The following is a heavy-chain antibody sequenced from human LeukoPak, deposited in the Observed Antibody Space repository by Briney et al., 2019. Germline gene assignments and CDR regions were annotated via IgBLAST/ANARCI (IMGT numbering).Heavy chain of an antibody. CDR1: GFTFSDFW. D-gene: IGHD1-1*01. Sequence: GGSLRLSCAASGFTFSDFWMSWARQAPGKGLECVASTNEAGGDKLYVDSVKGRFTISRDNSKNSLSLQMNSLTAEDTAIYYCAIATTGRGAFGSWGQGTLVSVSS. CDR2: TNEAGGDK. J-gene: IGHJ4*02. V-gene: IGHV3-7*01. CDR3: AIATTGRGAFGS.